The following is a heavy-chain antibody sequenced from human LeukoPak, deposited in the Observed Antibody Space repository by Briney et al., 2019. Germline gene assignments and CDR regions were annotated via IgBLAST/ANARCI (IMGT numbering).Heavy chain of an antibody. D-gene: IGHD2-21*02. J-gene: IGHJ4*02. Sequence: SETLSLTCTVSGGSITSSSYYWGWIRQPPGKGLEWIGSIYYSGSTYYNPSLKSRVTISVGTSKNQFSLKLSSVTAADTAVHYCARGHCFGGDCYFDYWGPGTLVTVSS. CDR1: GGSITSSSYY. CDR2: IYYSGST. CDR3: ARGHCFGGDCYFDY. V-gene: IGHV4-39*01.